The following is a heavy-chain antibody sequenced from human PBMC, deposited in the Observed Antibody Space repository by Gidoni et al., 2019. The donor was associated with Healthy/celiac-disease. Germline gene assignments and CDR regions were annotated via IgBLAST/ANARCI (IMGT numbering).Heavy chain of an antibody. CDR2: ISYDGSNK. CDR3: ARDCVREGGSFDL. J-gene: IGHJ2*01. Sequence: QVQLVESGGGVVQPGRSLSLSCAASGFTFSSYAMHWVRQAPGKGLEWVAVISYDGSNKYYADSVKGRFTISRDNSKNTLYLQMNSLRAEDTAVYYCARDCVREGGSFDLWGRGTLVTVSS. V-gene: IGHV3-30*04. CDR1: GFTFSSYA. D-gene: IGHD1-26*01.